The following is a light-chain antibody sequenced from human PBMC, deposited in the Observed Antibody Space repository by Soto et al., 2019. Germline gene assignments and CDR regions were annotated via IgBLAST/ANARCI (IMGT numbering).Light chain of an antibody. V-gene: IGKV3-15*01. Sequence: EIVLTQSPGTLSLSPGARATLSCRASESGSRNLAWYQQKPGQAPRLLIYDASTRATGIPDRFSGGGSGTEFTLTISSLQSEDFVVYYCQQYNSWPPITFGQGTRLEI. CDR1: ESGSRN. CDR2: DAS. J-gene: IGKJ5*01. CDR3: QQYNSWPPIT.